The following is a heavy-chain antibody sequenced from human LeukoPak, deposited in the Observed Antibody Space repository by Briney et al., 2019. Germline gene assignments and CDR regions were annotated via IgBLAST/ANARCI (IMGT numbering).Heavy chain of an antibody. D-gene: IGHD3-22*01. V-gene: IGHV3-74*01. CDR2: INSDGSST. CDR1: GFTFSSYW. J-gene: IGHJ3*02. CDR3: ARGYYYDSSGYYYGGAFDI. Sequence: GGSLRLSCAASGFTFSSYWMHWVRQAPGKGLVWVSRINSDGSSTSYADSVKGRFTISRDNAKNTLYLQMNSLRAEDTAVYYCARGYYYDSSGYYYGGAFDIWGQGTMVTVSS.